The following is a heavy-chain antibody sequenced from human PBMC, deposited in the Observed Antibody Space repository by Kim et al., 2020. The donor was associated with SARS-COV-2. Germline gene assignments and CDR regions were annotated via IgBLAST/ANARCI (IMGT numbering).Heavy chain of an antibody. CDR1: GGSISSYY. D-gene: IGHD3-3*01. CDR3: AGDLMGDGDYDYNRFVT. J-gene: IGHJ5*02. CDR2: IYYSGST. V-gene: IGHV4-59*13. Sequence: SETLSLTCTVSGGSISSYYWSWIRQPPGKGLEWIGYIYYSGSTNYNPSLKSRVTISVDTSKNQFSLKLSSVTAADTAVYYCAGDLMGDGDYDYNRFVTWGQGTLVTVSS.